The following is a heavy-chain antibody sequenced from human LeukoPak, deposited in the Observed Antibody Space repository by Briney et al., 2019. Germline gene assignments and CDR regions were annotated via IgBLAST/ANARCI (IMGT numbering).Heavy chain of an antibody. CDR2: IYYSGST. D-gene: IGHD4-23*01. CDR1: GGSISSYY. V-gene: IGHV4-59*01. CDR3: ARWDDYGGNSKRAFDL. J-gene: IGHJ3*01. Sequence: PSETPSLTCTVSGGSISSYYWSWIRQPPGKGLGWIGYIYYSGSTNYNPSLKSRVTISVDTSKNQFSLKLSSVTAADTAVYYCARWDDYGGNSKRAFDLWGQGTMATVSS.